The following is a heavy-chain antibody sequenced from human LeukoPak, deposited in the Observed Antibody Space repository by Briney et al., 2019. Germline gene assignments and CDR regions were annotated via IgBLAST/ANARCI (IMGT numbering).Heavy chain of an antibody. D-gene: IGHD2-2*01. CDR3: ARGRLILRKKDIVVVPAANRNWFDP. V-gene: IGHV1-18*01. J-gene: IGHJ5*02. Sequence: ASVKVSCKASGYTFTSYGISWVRQAPGQGLEWMGWISAYNGNTNYAQKLQGRVTMSTDTSTSTAYMELRSLRSDDTAVYYCARGRLILRKKDIVVVPAANRNWFDPWGQGTLVTVSS. CDR1: GYTFTSYG. CDR2: ISAYNGNT.